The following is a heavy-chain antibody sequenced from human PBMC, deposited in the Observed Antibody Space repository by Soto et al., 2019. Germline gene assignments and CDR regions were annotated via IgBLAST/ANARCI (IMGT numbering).Heavy chain of an antibody. V-gene: IGHV1-18*01. Sequence: QVQLVQSGAEVKKPGASVKVSCKASGYTFTSYGISWVRQAPGQGLEWMGWISAYNGNTNYAQKLQGRVTMTTDTSTRTAYMELRSLSSDDTAVYYCARDATSAFGESDGMDVWGQGTTVTVSS. J-gene: IGHJ6*02. CDR2: ISAYNGNT. CDR1: GYTFTSYG. D-gene: IGHD3-10*01. CDR3: ARDATSAFGESDGMDV.